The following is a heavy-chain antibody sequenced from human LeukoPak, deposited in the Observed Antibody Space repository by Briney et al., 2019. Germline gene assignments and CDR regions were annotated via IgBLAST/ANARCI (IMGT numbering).Heavy chain of an antibody. CDR3: ARDYCSGGSCYSVADYYYGMDV. CDR2: ISAYNGNT. D-gene: IGHD2-15*01. V-gene: IGHV1-18*01. J-gene: IGHJ6*02. Sequence: ASVKVSCKASGYTFTSYGISWVRQAPGQGLEWMGWISAYNGNTNYAQKLQGRVTMTTDKSTSTAYMELSSLRSEDTAVYYCARDYCSGGSCYSVADYYYGMDVWGQGTTVTVSS. CDR1: GYTFTSYG.